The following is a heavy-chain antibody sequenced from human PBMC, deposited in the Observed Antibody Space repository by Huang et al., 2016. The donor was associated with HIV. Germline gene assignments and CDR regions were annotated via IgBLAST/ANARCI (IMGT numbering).Heavy chain of an antibody. V-gene: IGHV4-39*01. D-gene: IGHD3-10*01. CDR2: IYYRGST. CDR3: ARLPGSITMIRGVITDPY. J-gene: IGHJ4*02. CDR1: GGSIRSDNYY. Sequence: QLQLQESGPGLVKPSETLSLTCTVSGGSIRSDNYYWGWIRQPPGKGLGWIGSIYYRGSTYYNPSLKSRVTITVDTSKNQFSLKMRSVTAADTAVYYCARLPGSITMIRGVITDPYWGQGTLVTVSS.